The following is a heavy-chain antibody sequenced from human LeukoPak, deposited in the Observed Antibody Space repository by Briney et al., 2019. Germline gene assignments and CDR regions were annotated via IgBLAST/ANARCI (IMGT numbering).Heavy chain of an antibody. J-gene: IGHJ4*02. CDR1: GFTVSSNY. V-gene: IGHV3-66*01. Sequence: GGSLRLSCAASGFTVSSNYMSWVRQAPGKGLEWVSVIYSGGSTYYADSVKGRFTISRDNSKNTLYLQMNSLRAEDTAVYYCAKEVLAVAGLFDYWGQGTLVTVSS. CDR2: IYSGGST. CDR3: AKEVLAVAGLFDY. D-gene: IGHD6-19*01.